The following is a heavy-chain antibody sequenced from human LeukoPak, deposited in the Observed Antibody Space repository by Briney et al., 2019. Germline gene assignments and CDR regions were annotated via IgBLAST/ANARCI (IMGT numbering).Heavy chain of an antibody. J-gene: IGHJ5*02. CDR2: ISRNGGST. V-gene: IGHV3-20*04. D-gene: IGHD5-18*01. CDR3: ARGIAAMVS. Sequence: GGSLRLSCAASGFSFSSSWMHWVRQVPGKGLEWVCGISRNGGSTGYAAAVKGRFTISKNNAENSLFLQMNSLRAEDTALYYCARGIAAMVSWGQGTLVTVSS. CDR1: GFSFSSSW.